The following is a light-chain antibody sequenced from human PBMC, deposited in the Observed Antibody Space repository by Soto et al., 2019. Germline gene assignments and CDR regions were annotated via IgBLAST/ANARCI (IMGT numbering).Light chain of an antibody. CDR1: SSDVGGYNY. CDR2: EVS. J-gene: IGLJ2*01. Sequence: QSALTQPASVSGSPGQSITISCTGTSSDVGGYNYVSWYQQHPGKAPKLMIYEVSYRPTGVSSRFSGSKSDNTASLTISGLQAEDEADYYCSSYTSSTTVVFGGGTKLTVL. CDR3: SSYTSSTTVV. V-gene: IGLV2-14*01.